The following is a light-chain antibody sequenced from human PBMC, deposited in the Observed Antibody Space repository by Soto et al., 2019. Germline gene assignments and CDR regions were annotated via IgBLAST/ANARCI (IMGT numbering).Light chain of an antibody. CDR3: LQDINYPWT. CDR1: QGIGNA. V-gene: IGKV1-6*01. Sequence: AIQMTQSPSSLSASVGDRVTISCRASQGIGNALGWYQQKPGKPPKVLIYGASNLQSGVPPRFSGSGSGTDFTLAIRSLPTQHSATYSCLQDINYPWTFGQGTKVDIK. J-gene: IGKJ1*01. CDR2: GAS.